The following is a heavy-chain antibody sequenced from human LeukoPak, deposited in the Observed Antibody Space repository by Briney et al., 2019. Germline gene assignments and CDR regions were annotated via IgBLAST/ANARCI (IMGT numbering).Heavy chain of an antibody. CDR2: IYHTGST. CDR3: ARGSHPVTGTLGGYFDP. CDR1: GDSISSYY. D-gene: IGHD6-19*01. Sequence: SETLSLTCTVSGDSISSYYWGWIRQSPGKGLEWIGSIYHTGSTYYNPSLKSRVTISLDASNKQFSLRLSSVTAADTAVYYCARGSHPVTGTLGGYFDPWGQGTLVTVSS. J-gene: IGHJ4*02. V-gene: IGHV4-38-2*02.